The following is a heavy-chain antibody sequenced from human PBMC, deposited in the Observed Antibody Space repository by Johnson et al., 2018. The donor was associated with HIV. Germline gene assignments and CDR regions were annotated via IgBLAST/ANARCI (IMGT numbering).Heavy chain of an antibody. CDR2: IKQDGSEK. V-gene: IGHV3-7*01. CDR3: ARDGYCSGGSCYSGDRLDAFDI. J-gene: IGHJ3*02. CDR1: GFTFRSYA. Sequence: VQLVESGGGLVQPGGSLRLSCAASGFTFRSYAMSWVRQAPGKGLEWVANIKQDGSEKYYVDSVKGRFTISRDNAKNSLYLQMNSLRAEDTAVYYCARDGYCSGGSCYSGDRLDAFDIWGQGTMVTVSS. D-gene: IGHD2-15*01.